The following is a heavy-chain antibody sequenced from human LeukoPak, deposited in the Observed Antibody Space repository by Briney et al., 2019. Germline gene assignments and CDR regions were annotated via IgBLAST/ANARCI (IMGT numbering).Heavy chain of an antibody. CDR3: ATIPYYYDSSGYYAFDY. J-gene: IGHJ4*02. CDR2: FDPEDGET. Sequence: ASVKVSCKASGYTSTSYGISWVRQAPGKGLEWMGGFDPEDGETIYAQKFQGRVTMTEDTSTDTAYMELSSLRSEDTAVYYCATIPYYYDSSGYYAFDYWGQGTLVTVSS. CDR1: GYTSTSYG. D-gene: IGHD3-22*01. V-gene: IGHV1-24*01.